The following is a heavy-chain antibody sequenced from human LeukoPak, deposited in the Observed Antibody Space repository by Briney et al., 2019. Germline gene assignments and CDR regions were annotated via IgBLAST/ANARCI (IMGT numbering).Heavy chain of an antibody. CDR1: GFTFSSYW. CDR2: IRSKAYGGTT. D-gene: IGHD3-22*01. J-gene: IGHJ4*02. CDR3: TTDSSGIFDY. Sequence: GGSLRLSCAASGFTFSSYWMSWVRQAPGKGLEWVGFIRSKAYGGTTEYAASVKGRFTISRDDSKSIAYLQMNSLRTEDTAVYYCTTDSSGIFDYWGQGTLVTVSS. V-gene: IGHV3-49*04.